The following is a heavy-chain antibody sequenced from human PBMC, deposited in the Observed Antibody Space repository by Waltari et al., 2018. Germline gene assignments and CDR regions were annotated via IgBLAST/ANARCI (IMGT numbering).Heavy chain of an antibody. CDR3: ARGDGGSGLGASDI. Sequence: QVQLVESGGGVVQSGRSLRRSCVGSGLPFTTHALNWVRQAPGKGLGWVAVIWYDGSNKNYVDSVKGRFTISRDNSKNTMYLEMNRLRAEDTAVYFCARGDGGSGLGASDIWGQGTMVTVSS. V-gene: IGHV3-33*01. J-gene: IGHJ3*02. CDR2: IWYDGSNK. CDR1: GLPFTTHA. D-gene: IGHD3-3*01.